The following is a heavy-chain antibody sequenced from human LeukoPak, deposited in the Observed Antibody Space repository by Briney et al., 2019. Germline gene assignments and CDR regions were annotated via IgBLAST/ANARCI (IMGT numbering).Heavy chain of an antibody. J-gene: IGHJ4*02. V-gene: IGHV1-18*01. CDR3: ARQESAPIAVAGTDSDY. Sequence: ALVKVSCKASGYTFTSYGISWVRQAPGQGLEWMGWISAYNGNTNYAQKLQGRVTMTTDTSTSTAYMELRSLRSDDTAVYYCARQESAPIAVAGTDSDYWGQGTLVTVSS. CDR2: ISAYNGNT. D-gene: IGHD6-19*01. CDR1: GYTFTSYG.